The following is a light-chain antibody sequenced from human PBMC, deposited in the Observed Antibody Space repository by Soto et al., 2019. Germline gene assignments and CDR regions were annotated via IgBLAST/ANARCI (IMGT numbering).Light chain of an antibody. CDR2: AAS. CDR3: RQYGSAPWT. V-gene: IGKV3-20*01. J-gene: IGKJ1*01. CDR1: LSVASNY. Sequence: EIVLTQSPGTLPLSPGERATLSCRASLSVASNYLAWYQQKPGQAPRLLIYAASGRATGIPDRFSGSGSGTDFTLTITRLEPEDFGVYYCRQYGSAPWTFGQGTKVEIK.